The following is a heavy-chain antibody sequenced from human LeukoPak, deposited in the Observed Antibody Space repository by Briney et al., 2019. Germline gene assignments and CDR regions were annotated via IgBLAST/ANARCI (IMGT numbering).Heavy chain of an antibody. Sequence: GGSLRLSCAASGFTFSSYGMHWVRQAPGKGLEWVAVIWYDGSNKYYADSVKGRFTISRDNSKNTLYLQMNSLRAEDTAVYYCARDRGSYYSHTTNNWFDPWGQGTLVTVSS. CDR1: GFTFSSYG. D-gene: IGHD1-26*01. V-gene: IGHV3-33*01. J-gene: IGHJ5*02. CDR2: IWYDGSNK. CDR3: ARDRGSYYSHTTNNWFDP.